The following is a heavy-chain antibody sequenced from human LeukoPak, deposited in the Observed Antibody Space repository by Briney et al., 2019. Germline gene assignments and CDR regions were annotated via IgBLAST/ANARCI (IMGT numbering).Heavy chain of an antibody. CDR2: IYYSGST. V-gene: IGHV4-59*01. D-gene: IGHD3-3*01. Sequence: SETLSLTCTVSGGSISSYYWSWIRQPPGKGLEWIGYIYYSGSTNYNPSLKSRVTISVDTSKNQFSLKLSSVTAADTAVYYCAHLTIFGVAHAFDIWGQGTMVTVSS. CDR3: AHLTIFGVAHAFDI. J-gene: IGHJ3*02. CDR1: GGSISSYY.